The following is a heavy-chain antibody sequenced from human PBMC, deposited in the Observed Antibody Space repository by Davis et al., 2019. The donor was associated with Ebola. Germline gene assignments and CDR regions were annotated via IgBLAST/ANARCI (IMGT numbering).Heavy chain of an antibody. D-gene: IGHD3-10*01. V-gene: IGHV1-2*06. CDR3: ARLGYYGSGGYGMDV. CDR1: GYTFTGYY. Sequence: AASVKVSCKASGYTFTGYYMHWVRQAPGQGLEWMGRINPNSGGTNYAQKFQGGVTMTRDTSISTAYMELSRLRSDDTAVYYCARLGYYGSGGYGMDVWGKGTTVTVSS. J-gene: IGHJ6*04. CDR2: INPNSGGT.